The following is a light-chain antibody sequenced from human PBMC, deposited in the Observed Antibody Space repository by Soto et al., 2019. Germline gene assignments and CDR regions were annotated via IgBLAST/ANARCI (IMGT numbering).Light chain of an antibody. V-gene: IGKV3-15*01. CDR3: QQYNNWPPIT. J-gene: IGKJ5*01. CDR2: DTS. CDR1: QSVSIN. Sequence: IVMTQSPAIRSLSPGERATLSCRASQSVSINLAWYQQKPGQAPRLLIYDTSTRATGIPARFSGSGSGTEFTLTISSLQSEDFAVYYCQQYNNWPPITFGQGTRLEIK.